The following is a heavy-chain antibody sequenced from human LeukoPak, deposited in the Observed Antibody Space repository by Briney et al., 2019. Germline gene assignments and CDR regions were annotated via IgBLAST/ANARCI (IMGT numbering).Heavy chain of an antibody. V-gene: IGHV4-59*11. J-gene: IGHJ3*02. CDR2: IYYSGST. CDR1: GGSISSHY. CDR3: ARFQSSIAVASNAFDI. D-gene: IGHD6-19*01. Sequence: PSETLSLTCTVSGGSISSHYWSWIRQPPGKGLEWIGYIYYSGSTNYNPSLKSRVTISVDTSKNQFSLKLSSVTAADTAVYYCARFQSSIAVASNAFDIWGQGTMVTVSS.